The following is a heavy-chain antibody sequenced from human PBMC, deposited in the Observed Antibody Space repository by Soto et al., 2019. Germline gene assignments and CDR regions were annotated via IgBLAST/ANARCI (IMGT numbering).Heavy chain of an antibody. D-gene: IGHD1-26*01. CDR3: ARDIVGATGGIDY. J-gene: IGHJ4*02. CDR1: GFTFSSYG. V-gene: IGHV3-33*01. CDR2: IWYDGSNK. Sequence: GSLRLSCAASGFTFSSYGMHWVRQAPGKGLEWVAVIWYDGSNKYYADYVKGRLTISRDNSKNTLYLQMNSLRAEDTAVYYCARDIVGATGGIDYWGQGTLVTVSS.